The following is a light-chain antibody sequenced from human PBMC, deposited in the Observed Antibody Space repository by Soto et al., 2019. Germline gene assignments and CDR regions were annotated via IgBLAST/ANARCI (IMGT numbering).Light chain of an antibody. J-gene: IGKJ4*01. CDR1: QSVFYSSNSKNY. Sequence: DIVMTQSPDSLAVSLGERATINCKSSQSVFYSSNSKNYLAWYQQKPGQPPKLLIYWASTRESGVPDRFSGSGSGTDFTLTISSLQAEDVAVYYCQQYYGSPLTFGGGTKVELK. CDR3: QQYYGSPLT. V-gene: IGKV4-1*01. CDR2: WAS.